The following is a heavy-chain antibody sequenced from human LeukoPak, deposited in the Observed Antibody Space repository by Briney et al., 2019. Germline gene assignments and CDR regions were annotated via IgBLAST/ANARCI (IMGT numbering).Heavy chain of an antibody. V-gene: IGHV3-21*01. D-gene: IGHD1-20*01. Sequence: PGESLRLSCAASGFTFSSYSMNWVRQAPGKGLEWVSSISSSSSYIYYADSVKGRFTIYRDNAKNSLYLQMNSLRAEDTAVYYCARDQLIFNWNDVQLDPWGQGTLVTVSS. CDR3: ARDQLIFNWNDVQLDP. J-gene: IGHJ5*02. CDR2: ISSSSSYI. CDR1: GFTFSSYS.